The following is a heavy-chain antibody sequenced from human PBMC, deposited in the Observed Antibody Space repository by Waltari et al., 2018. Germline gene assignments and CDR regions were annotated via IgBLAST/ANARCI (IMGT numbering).Heavy chain of an antibody. Sequence: QVQLQQWGAGLLKPSETLSLTCAVYGGSFSGYYWSWIRQPPGKGLEWIGEINHSGSTNYNPSLKSRVTISVDTSKNQFSLKLSSVTAADTAVYYCARSRARRYFDYWGQGTLVTVSS. V-gene: IGHV4-34*01. J-gene: IGHJ4*02. D-gene: IGHD6-13*01. CDR1: GGSFSGYY. CDR3: ARSRARRYFDY. CDR2: INHSGST.